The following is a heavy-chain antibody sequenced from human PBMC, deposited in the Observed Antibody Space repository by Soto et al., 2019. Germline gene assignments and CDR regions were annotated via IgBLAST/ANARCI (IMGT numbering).Heavy chain of an antibody. CDR1: GFTFSSYA. Sequence: EVHLLESGEDLVQPGGSLRLSCAASGFTFSSYAMSWVRQAPGKGLEWVAVISGSGDSTYYAESVKGRFAISRDNSKNTLFLHMNSLSAEDTALQPCARAGPCSSVSCNFEYWGQGTLVNVSS. CDR3: ARAGPCSSVSCNFEY. CDR2: ISGSGDST. V-gene: IGHV3-23*01. D-gene: IGHD2-2*01. J-gene: IGHJ4*02.